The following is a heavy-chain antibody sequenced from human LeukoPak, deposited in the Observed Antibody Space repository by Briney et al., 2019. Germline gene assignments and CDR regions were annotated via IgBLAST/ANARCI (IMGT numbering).Heavy chain of an antibody. J-gene: IGHJ6*03. D-gene: IGHD6-25*01. CDR2: IKTDGSEK. Sequence: GGSLRLSCEGSGFTFSNYWMGWVRQAPGKGLQWVANIKTDGSEKYYVDSVKGRFTISRDNAKNSLYLQMNSLRADDTAVYYCARFAAGGSYYYYMDVWGKGTTVTVSS. V-gene: IGHV3-7*01. CDR3: ARFAAGGSYYYYMDV. CDR1: GFTFSNYW.